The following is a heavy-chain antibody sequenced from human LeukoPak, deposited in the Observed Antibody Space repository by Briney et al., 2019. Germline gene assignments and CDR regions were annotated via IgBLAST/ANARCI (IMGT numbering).Heavy chain of an antibody. CDR3: ARASGWYERGPDYYYYYMDV. CDR1: GDTVSNTRSA. J-gene: IGHJ6*03. D-gene: IGHD6-19*01. CDR2: TYYRSKWYT. V-gene: IGHV6-1*01. Sequence: SQTLSLTCAISGDTVSNTRSAWNWIRQSPSRGLEWLGRTYYRSKWYTDYAVSVKSRITINPDTSKNQFSLHLNSVTPEDTAVYYCARASGWYERGPDYYYYYMDVWGKGTTVTVSS.